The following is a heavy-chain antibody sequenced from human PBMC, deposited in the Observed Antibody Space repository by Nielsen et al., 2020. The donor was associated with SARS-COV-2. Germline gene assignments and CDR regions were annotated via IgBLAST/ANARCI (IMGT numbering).Heavy chain of an antibody. CDR2: IYPGDSDT. J-gene: IGHJ5*02. CDR3: ARGHDILTGYYTDDRFDP. Sequence: GGSLRLSCKGSGYSFTSYWIGWVRQMPGKGLEWMGIIYPGDSDTRYSPSFQGQVTISADKSISMAYLQWSSLKASDTAMYYCARGHDILTGYYTDDRFDPWGQGTLVTVSS. V-gene: IGHV5-51*01. CDR1: GYSFTSYW. D-gene: IGHD3-9*01.